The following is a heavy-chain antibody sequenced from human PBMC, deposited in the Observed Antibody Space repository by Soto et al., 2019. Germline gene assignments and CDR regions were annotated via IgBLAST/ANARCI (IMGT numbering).Heavy chain of an antibody. CDR3: ARIQEMYSSSWYYFDY. D-gene: IGHD6-13*01. Sequence: SGPTLVNPTETLTLTCTVSGFSLNNTRLGVSWIRQPPGKALQWLAHIFSNDEKSHRTSLKSRLTISKDTSKSQVVLTMTNMDPVDTATYYCARIQEMYSSSWYYFDYWGQGTLVTVSS. J-gene: IGHJ4*02. V-gene: IGHV2-26*01. CDR2: IFSNDEK. CDR1: GFSLNNTRLG.